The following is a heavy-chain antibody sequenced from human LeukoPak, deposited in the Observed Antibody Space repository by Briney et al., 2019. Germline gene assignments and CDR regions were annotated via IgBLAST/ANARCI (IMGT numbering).Heavy chain of an antibody. CDR2: INPNSGGT. J-gene: IGHJ3*02. V-gene: IGHV1-2*06. Sequence: ASVKVSCKPSGYTFTGYYMHWVRQAPGQGLEWMGRINPNSGGTNYAQKFQGRVTMTRDTSISTAYMELSRLRSDDTAVYYCASRIGYCSGGSCYDAFDIWGQGTMVTVSS. CDR3: ASRIGYCSGGSCYDAFDI. CDR1: GYTFTGYY. D-gene: IGHD2-15*01.